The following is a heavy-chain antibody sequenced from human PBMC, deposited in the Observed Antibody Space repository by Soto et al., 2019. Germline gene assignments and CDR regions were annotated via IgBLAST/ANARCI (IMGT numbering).Heavy chain of an antibody. J-gene: IGHJ4*02. CDR2: ISYDGSNK. D-gene: IGHD3-9*01. V-gene: IGHV3-33*05. CDR3: AMTYYDILTGPDY. CDR1: GFTFSSYG. Sequence: PGGSLRLSCAASGFTFSSYGMHWVRQAPGKGLEWVAVISYDGSNKYYADSVKGRFTMSRDNSKNTLYLEMNNLRAEDTALYYCAMTYYDILTGPDYWGQGTLVTVSS.